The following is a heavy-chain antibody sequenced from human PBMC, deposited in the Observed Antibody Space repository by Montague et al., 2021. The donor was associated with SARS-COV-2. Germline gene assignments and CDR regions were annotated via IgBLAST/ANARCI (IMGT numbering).Heavy chain of an antibody. V-gene: IGHV4-61*02. CDR1: GGSISSGDYY. D-gene: IGHD2-15*01. CDR2: IYTSGST. J-gene: IGHJ6*02. CDR3: AGGPAATYYYGMDV. Sequence: TLSLTCTVSGGSISSGDYYWSWIRQPAGKGLEWIGRIYTSGSTNYNPSLKSRVTISVDTSKNQFSLKLSSVTAAATAVYYCAGGPAATYYYGMDVWGQGTTVTVSS.